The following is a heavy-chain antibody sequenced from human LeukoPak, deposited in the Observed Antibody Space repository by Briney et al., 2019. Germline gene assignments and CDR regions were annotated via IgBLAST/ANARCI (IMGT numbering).Heavy chain of an antibody. CDR3: ARGLRGGYSGYGPKVHFDY. CDR2: INHSEST. J-gene: IGHJ4*02. D-gene: IGHD5-12*01. CDR1: GGSFSGCY. V-gene: IGHV4-34*01. Sequence: SETLSLTCAVYGGSFSGCYWSWIRQPPGKGLEWVGEINHSESTNYNPSLKSRVTISVDTSKIQCSLKQSSVTAADTAVYYCARGLRGGYSGYGPKVHFDYWGQGTLVTVSS.